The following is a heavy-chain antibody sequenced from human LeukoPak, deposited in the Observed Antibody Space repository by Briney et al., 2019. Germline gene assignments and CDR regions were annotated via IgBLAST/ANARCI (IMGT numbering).Heavy chain of an antibody. CDR1: GGSISTSTYY. J-gene: IGHJ4*01. V-gene: IGHV4-39*07. CDR3: ARDQRGSPIGLDY. D-gene: IGHD1-26*01. CDR2: VYYSGLT. Sequence: PSETLSLTCTVSGGSISTSTYYWGWIRQPPGKGLEWIGSVYYSGLTYYNPSLKSRVTISVDRSKNQFSLKLISVSAADTAVYYCARDQRGSPIGLDYWGRGTLITVSS.